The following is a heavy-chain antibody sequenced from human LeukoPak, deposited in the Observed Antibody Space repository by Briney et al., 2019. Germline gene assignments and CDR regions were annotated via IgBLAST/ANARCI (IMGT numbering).Heavy chain of an antibody. CDR3: AYMVRGDYFDY. CDR1: GYTFTSYG. J-gene: IGHJ4*02. Sequence: RASVTVSCKASGYTFTSYGISWVRQAPGQGLEWMGWISAYNGNTNYAQKLQGRVTMTTDTSTSTAYMELRSLRSDDTAVYYCAYMVRGDYFDYWGQGTLVTVSS. V-gene: IGHV1-18*01. D-gene: IGHD3-10*01. CDR2: ISAYNGNT.